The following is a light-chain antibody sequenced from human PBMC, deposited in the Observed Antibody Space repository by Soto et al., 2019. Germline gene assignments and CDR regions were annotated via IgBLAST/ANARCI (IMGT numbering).Light chain of an antibody. V-gene: IGLV1-44*01. CDR1: SSNIGSNT. CDR2: SNI. Sequence: QPVLTQPPSASGTPGQRVTISCSGSSSNIGSNTVNWYQHLPGTTPKLLIYSNIQRPSGVPDRFSGSKSGTSASLAISGLQSEDEAGYFCAAWDDSLKGVVFGGGTKLTVL. CDR3: AAWDDSLKGVV. J-gene: IGLJ2*01.